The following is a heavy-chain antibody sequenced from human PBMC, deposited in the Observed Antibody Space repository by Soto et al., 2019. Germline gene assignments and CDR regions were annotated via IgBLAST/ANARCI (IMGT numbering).Heavy chain of an antibody. J-gene: IGHJ5*02. CDR1: GFTFSSYS. V-gene: IGHV3-66*01. CDR2: IYSGGST. Sequence: HPGGSLRLSCAASGFTFSSYSMNWVRQAPGKGLEWVSVIYSGGSTYYADSVKGRFTISRDNSKNTLYLQMNSLRAEDTAVYYCARDRYCSSTSCYGLDPWGQGTLVTVSS. CDR3: ARDRYCSSTSCYGLDP. D-gene: IGHD2-2*01.